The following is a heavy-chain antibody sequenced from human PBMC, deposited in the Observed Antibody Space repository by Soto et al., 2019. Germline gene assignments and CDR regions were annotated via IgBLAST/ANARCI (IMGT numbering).Heavy chain of an antibody. V-gene: IGHV4-59*01. CDR2: IYYSGST. D-gene: IGHD3-3*01. CDR3: ARVLVYDFWSGHPKCYFDY. CDR1: GGYISSYY. Sequence: PSETLSLTCTVAGGYISSYYWSWIRQPPGKGLEWIGYIYYSGSTNYNPSLKSRVTISVDTSKNQFSLKLSSVTAADTAVYYCARVLVYDFWSGHPKCYFDYWGQGTLVTVSS. J-gene: IGHJ4*02.